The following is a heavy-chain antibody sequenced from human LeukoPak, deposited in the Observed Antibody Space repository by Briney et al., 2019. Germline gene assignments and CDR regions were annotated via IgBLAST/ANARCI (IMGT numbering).Heavy chain of an antibody. J-gene: IGHJ5*02. Sequence: SETLSLTCTVSGGSISSYYWSWIRQPAGKGLEWIGRIYTSRSTNYNPSLKSRVTMSVDTSKNQFSLKLSSVTAADTAVYYCATNSGSFGWFDPWGQGTLVTVSS. CDR3: ATNSGSFGWFDP. V-gene: IGHV4-4*07. D-gene: IGHD1-26*01. CDR1: GGSISSYY. CDR2: IYTSRST.